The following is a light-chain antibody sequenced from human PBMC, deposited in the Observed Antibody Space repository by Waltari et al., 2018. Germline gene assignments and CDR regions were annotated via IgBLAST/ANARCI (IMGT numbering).Light chain of an antibody. V-gene: IGLV4-69*01. CDR1: SGHSSYA. Sequence: QAVLTQSPSASASLGASVKLTCTLSSGHSSYAIAWHHQQPEKGPRYLMKLNSDGSHRKGDGIPDRFAGSSSGAERYLIISSLQSEDEGDYYCQAWGTGTKRMFGGGTRLAVL. J-gene: IGLJ3*02. CDR2: LNSDGSH. CDR3: QAWGTGTKRM.